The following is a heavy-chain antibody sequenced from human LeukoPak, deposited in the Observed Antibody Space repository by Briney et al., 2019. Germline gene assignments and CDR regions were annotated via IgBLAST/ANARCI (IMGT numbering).Heavy chain of an antibody. J-gene: IGHJ4*02. CDR1: GYTFTDYY. D-gene: IGHD1-26*01. CDR2: INPKSGAT. V-gene: IGHV1-2*02. CDR3: TIDEWELPGY. Sequence: GASVKVSCKTSGYTFTDYYIHWVRQAPGQGLEWMGWINPKSGATDFAQKFQGRITLTRDTSITTAHMETNRLTSDDTAVYFCTIDEWELPGYWGQGTRVTVAT.